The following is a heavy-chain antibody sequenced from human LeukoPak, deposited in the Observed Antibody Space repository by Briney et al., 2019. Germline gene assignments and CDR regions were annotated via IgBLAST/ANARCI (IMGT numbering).Heavy chain of an antibody. CDR2: INHSGST. J-gene: IGHJ4*02. Sequence: TSETLSLTCAVYGGSFSGYYWSWIRQPPGKGLEWIGEINHSGSTNYNPSLKSRVTISVDTSKNQFSLKLSSVTAADTAVYYCARGGKNYDFWSGYYTGLSPFDYWGQGTLVTVSS. CDR3: ARGGKNYDFWSGYYTGLSPFDY. CDR1: GGSFSGYY. D-gene: IGHD3-3*01. V-gene: IGHV4-34*01.